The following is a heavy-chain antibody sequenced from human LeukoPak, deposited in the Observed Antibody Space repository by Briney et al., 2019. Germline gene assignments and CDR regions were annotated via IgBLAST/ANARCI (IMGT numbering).Heavy chain of an antibody. J-gene: IGHJ6*02. Sequence: GGSLRLSCAASGLTLSSHDMDGVRHAPGKGLEWVSAIGTAGDTYYPGSVKGRFTISRENAKNSLYLQMNTLRAGDTAVYFCARAYSCLYRRTYYSALDVWGQGTTVTVSS. CDR3: ARAYSCLYRRTYYSALDV. V-gene: IGHV3-13*04. CDR1: GLTLSSHD. D-gene: IGHD3-16*01. CDR2: IGTAGDT.